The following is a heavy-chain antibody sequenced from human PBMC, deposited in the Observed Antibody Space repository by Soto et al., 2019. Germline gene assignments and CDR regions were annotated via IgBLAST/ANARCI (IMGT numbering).Heavy chain of an antibody. V-gene: IGHV3-30-3*01. J-gene: IGHJ4*02. D-gene: IGHD3-22*01. Sequence: QVQLVESGGGVVQPGRSLRLSCAASGFTFSNYAMHWVRQAPGKGLEWVAVISYDGSNKYYADSVKGRFTISRDNSKNTLFLQMNNLRAEDTAVYYCAREPAYYYDSSGYSVPFGYWGQGTLVTVSS. CDR1: GFTFSNYA. CDR2: ISYDGSNK. CDR3: AREPAYYYDSSGYSVPFGY.